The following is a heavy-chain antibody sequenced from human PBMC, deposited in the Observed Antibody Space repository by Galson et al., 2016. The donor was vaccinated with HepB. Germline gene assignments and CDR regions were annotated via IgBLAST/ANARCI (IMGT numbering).Heavy chain of an antibody. D-gene: IGHD3-22*01. V-gene: IGHV1-69*06. J-gene: IGHJ4*02. CDR3: ARVGLDYYDRSGYYYYY. Sequence: SVKVSCKASGGTFSNYAFSWVRQAPGQGLEWMGGIIPAFGTANYAQKFQGKVTITADKSTSTAYIDLTSLRSEDTAVYYCARVGLDYYDRSGYYYYYWGQGTLVTVSS. CDR2: IIPAFGTA. CDR1: GGTFSNYA.